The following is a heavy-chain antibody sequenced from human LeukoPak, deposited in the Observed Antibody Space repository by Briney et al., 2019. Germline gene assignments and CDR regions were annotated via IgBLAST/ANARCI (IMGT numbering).Heavy chain of an antibody. D-gene: IGHD3-10*01. CDR3: ARGGYYGSGNDFRFDP. V-gene: IGHV4-39*07. J-gene: IGHJ5*02. Sequence: SETLSLTCTVSGGSISTSNYYWGWIRQPPGKGLEWIGNIFYSGSTYYSPSLKSRVTISVDTSKNQFSLKLSSVTPADTAVYYCARGGYYGSGNDFRFDPWGQGTLVTVSS. CDR1: GGSISTSNYY. CDR2: IFYSGST.